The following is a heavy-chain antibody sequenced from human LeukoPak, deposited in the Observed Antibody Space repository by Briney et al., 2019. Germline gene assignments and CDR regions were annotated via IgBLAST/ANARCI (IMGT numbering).Heavy chain of an antibody. CDR3: ATHGPVLRYFDWRRGISYYFDY. D-gene: IGHD3-9*01. Sequence: SETLSLTCTVSGGSISSSSYYWGWIRQPPGKGLEWIGSIYYSGSTYYNPSLKSRVTISVDTSKNQFSLKLSSVTAADTAVYYCATHGPVLRYFDWRRGISYYFDYWGQGTLVTVSS. CDR1: GGSISSSSYY. J-gene: IGHJ4*02. CDR2: IYYSGST. V-gene: IGHV4-39*01.